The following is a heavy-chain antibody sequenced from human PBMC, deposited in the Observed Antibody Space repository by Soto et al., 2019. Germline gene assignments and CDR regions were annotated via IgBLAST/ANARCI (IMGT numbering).Heavy chain of an antibody. D-gene: IGHD5-12*01. CDR3: TRDGYPFALDV. V-gene: IGHV3-7*03. CDR2: IKTDESEK. Sequence: GGSLRLSCAASGFTFSTYWMSWVRQAPGKGLEWVANIKTDESEKYYVDSVRGRFTTSRDKARNFLYLQMNSLTGEDTAVYYCTRDGYPFALDVWGLGTSVTVS. J-gene: IGHJ6*02. CDR1: GFTFSTYW.